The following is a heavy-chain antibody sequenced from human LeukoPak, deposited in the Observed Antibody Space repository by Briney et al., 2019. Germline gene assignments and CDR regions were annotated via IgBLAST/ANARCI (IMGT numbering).Heavy chain of an antibody. CDR2: ISGSGGST. V-gene: IGHV3-23*01. J-gene: IGHJ3*02. CDR1: GFTFSSYA. D-gene: IGHD6-13*01. CDR3: ARDLSSPDAFDI. Sequence: GGSLRLSCAASGFTFSSYAMSWVRQAPGKGLEWVSAISGSGGSTYYADSVKGRFTISRDNSKNTLYLQMNSLRAEDTAVYYCARDLSSPDAFDIWGQGTMVTVSS.